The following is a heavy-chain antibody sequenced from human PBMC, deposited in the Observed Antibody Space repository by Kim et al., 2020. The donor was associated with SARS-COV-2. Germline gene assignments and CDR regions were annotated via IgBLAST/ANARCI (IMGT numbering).Heavy chain of an antibody. CDR2: IKQDGSEK. D-gene: IGHD2-15*01. CDR3: ARDCEDIVVVVAANWFDP. Sequence: GGSLRLSCAASGFTFSSYWMSWVRQAPGKGLEWVANIKQDGSEKYYVDSVKGRFTISRDNAKNSLYLRMNSLRAEDTAVYYCARDCEDIVVVVAANWFDPWGQGTLVTVSS. J-gene: IGHJ5*02. V-gene: IGHV3-7*01. CDR1: GFTFSSYW.